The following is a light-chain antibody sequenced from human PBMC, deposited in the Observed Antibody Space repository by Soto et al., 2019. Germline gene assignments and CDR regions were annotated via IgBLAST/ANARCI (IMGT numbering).Light chain of an antibody. V-gene: IGKV3D-7*01. J-gene: IGKJ5*01. CDR2: DVS. Sequence: EIVLTQSPATLSLSPGERATLSCRASESVSSTSLTWLQHRPGQAPRLLIYDVSTRAPGIPARFSGSGSGTDFTLTISSLQSEDFGVYYCQQYNDWPRTFGQGTRLEIK. CDR3: QQYNDWPRT. CDR1: ESVSSTS.